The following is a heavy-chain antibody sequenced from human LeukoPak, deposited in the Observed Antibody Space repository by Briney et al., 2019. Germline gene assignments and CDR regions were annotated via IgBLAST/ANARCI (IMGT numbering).Heavy chain of an antibody. J-gene: IGHJ5*01. CDR2: ISSSGRNT. Sequence: GGSLRLSCAASGFTFNNYTMNWVRQAPGKGLEWVSGISSSGRNTYYADSVKGRFTISRDNSKNTLYLQMNSLTAEDTAVYYCATVIHADYGGLDSWGPVTMVTVST. CDR1: GFTFNNYT. D-gene: IGHD4-17*01. CDR3: ATVIHADYGGLDS. V-gene: IGHV3-23*01.